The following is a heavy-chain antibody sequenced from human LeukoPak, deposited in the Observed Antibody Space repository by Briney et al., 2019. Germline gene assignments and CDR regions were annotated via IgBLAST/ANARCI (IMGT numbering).Heavy chain of an antibody. CDR3: AGDMEQWLVREVYY. Sequence: GGSLRLSCAASGFIFSSYAMHWVRQAPGKGLEWVAVISYDGSNKYYGDSVKGRFTISRDNSKNTLYLQMNSLRAEDTAVYYCAGDMEQWLVREVYYWGQGTLVTVSS. J-gene: IGHJ4*02. V-gene: IGHV3-30-3*01. CDR1: GFIFSSYA. D-gene: IGHD6-19*01. CDR2: ISYDGSNK.